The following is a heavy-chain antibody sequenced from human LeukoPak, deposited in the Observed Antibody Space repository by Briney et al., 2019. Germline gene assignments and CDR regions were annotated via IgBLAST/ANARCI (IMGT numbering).Heavy chain of an antibody. CDR3: ARDPHQYCSGGSCYYNWFDP. J-gene: IGHJ5*02. CDR2: IYYSGST. D-gene: IGHD2-15*01. V-gene: IGHV4-39*02. CDR1: GGSISSSSYY. Sequence: SETLSLTCTVSGGSISSSSYYWGWIRQPPGKGLEWIGSIYYSGSTYYNPSLKSRVTISVDTSKNQFSLKLSSVTAADTAVYYCARDPHQYCSGGSCYYNWFDPWGQGTLVTVSS.